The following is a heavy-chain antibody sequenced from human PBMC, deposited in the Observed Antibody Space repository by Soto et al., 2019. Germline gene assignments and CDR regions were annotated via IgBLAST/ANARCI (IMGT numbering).Heavy chain of an antibody. Sequence: SETLSLTCTASGDSITSCGYYWSWLRQTPGKGLEWIGYIYHSGGASYNPSLRGRAVISIDTPKNQFSLRLNVVTAADTATYYCARDYYGAGSQYYYYGMEVWGQGTTVTVSS. CDR2: IYHSGGA. CDR3: ARDYYGAGSQYYYYGMEV. J-gene: IGHJ6*02. CDR1: GDSITSCGYY. D-gene: IGHD3-10*01. V-gene: IGHV4-31*03.